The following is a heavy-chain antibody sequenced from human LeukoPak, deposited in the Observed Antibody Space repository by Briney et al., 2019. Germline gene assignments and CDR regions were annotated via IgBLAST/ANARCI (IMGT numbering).Heavy chain of an antibody. CDR1: GFSFSDYN. J-gene: IGHJ4*02. CDR3: AKYSSGWFDY. Sequence: GGSLRLSCAASGFSFSDYNMSWVRQAPGKGLEWVSSISSSSTYIYYADSVKGRFTISRGNAKNSLYLQMNSLRAEDTAVYYCAKYSSGWFDYWGQGALVTVSS. D-gene: IGHD6-19*01. V-gene: IGHV3-21*01. CDR2: ISSSSTYI.